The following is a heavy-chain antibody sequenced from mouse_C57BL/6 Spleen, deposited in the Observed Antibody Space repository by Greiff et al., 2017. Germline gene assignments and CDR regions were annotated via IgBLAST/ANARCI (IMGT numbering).Heavy chain of an antibody. D-gene: IGHD1-1*01. CDR2: INPNNGGT. CDR3: ARRTTGVATRETYYAMDY. V-gene: IGHV1-26*01. J-gene: IGHJ4*01. Sequence: EVQLQQSGPELVKPGASVKISCKASGYTFTDYYLHWVKQSHGKSLEWIGDINPNNGGTSYNQKFKGKATLTVDKSSSTAYMELRSLTSEDSAVYYCARRTTGVATRETYYAMDYWGQGTSVTVSS. CDR1: GYTFTDYY.